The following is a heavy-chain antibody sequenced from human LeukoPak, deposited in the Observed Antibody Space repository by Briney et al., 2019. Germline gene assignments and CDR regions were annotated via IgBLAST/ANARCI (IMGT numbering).Heavy chain of an antibody. D-gene: IGHD5-12*01. CDR1: GFTFSYFW. Sequence: GGSLRLSCAASGFTFSYFWMSWVRQAPGKGLEWVANINPDGSEKYYVDSVKGRFTISRDNAKNSLYLQMNSLRSEDTAVYYCARVSSGYDYYYFYYMDVWGKGTTVTVSS. J-gene: IGHJ6*03. CDR2: INPDGSEK. CDR3: ARVSSGYDYYYFYYMDV. V-gene: IGHV3-7*01.